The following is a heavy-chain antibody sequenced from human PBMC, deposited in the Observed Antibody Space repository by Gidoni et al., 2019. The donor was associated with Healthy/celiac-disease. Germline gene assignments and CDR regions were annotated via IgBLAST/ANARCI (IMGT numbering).Heavy chain of an antibody. CDR3: AREKGPLWLRDGGFDI. CDR2: IDYRGST. Sequence: VHLQDSRPGLVKPSETLSLTCPVTAGSLISYSWSWIRQPPGKGLEWLGYIDYRGSTNYNASLKSRVTISVDTSKNKLSLKLSSVTAADTAVYYCAREKGPLWLRDGGFDIWGQGTMVTVSS. D-gene: IGHD5-18*01. CDR1: AGSLISYS. V-gene: IGHV4-59*12. J-gene: IGHJ3*02.